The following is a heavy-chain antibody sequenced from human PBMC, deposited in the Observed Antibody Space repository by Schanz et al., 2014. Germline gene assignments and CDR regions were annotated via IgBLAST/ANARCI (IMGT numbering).Heavy chain of an antibody. V-gene: IGHV1-46*03. J-gene: IGHJ4*02. D-gene: IGHD6-13*01. CDR3: ARDGEAAGECDY. CDR1: GYTFTSYY. Sequence: QVQLVQSGAEVKKPGASVKVSCKASGYTFTSYYMHWVRQAPGQGLEWMGIINPSGGSTSYAQKYEGKGRMTRDTSTSTIYMELSSMRSEDTDVDYCARDGEAAGECDYWGQGTLVTVSS. CDR2: INPSGGST.